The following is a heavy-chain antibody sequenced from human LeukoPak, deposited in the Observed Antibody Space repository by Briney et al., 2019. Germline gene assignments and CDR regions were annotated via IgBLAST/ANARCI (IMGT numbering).Heavy chain of an antibody. D-gene: IGHD1-1*01. Sequence: GGSLRLSCAASGFMFSSSWMSWLRQAPGKGLEWVANIDQDGSEKYYVDSVRGRFTIFRDNAKNSLYLQMNSLRAEDTAVYYCARDGSGYFVYWGQGILVTVSS. CDR1: GFMFSSSW. CDR2: IDQDGSEK. CDR3: ARDGSGYFVY. J-gene: IGHJ4*02. V-gene: IGHV3-7*01.